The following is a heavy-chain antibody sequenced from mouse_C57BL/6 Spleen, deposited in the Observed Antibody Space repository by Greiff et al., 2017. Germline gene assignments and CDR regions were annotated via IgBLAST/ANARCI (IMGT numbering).Heavy chain of an antibody. CDR3: ARHDGYYDY. CDR2: ISSGGSYT. Sequence: EVKLMDSGGDLVKPGGSLKLSCAASGFTFSSYGMSWVRQTPDKRLEWVATISSGGSYTYYPDSVKGRFTISRDNAKNTLYLQMSSLKSEDTAMYYCARHDGYYDYWGQGTTLTVSS. J-gene: IGHJ2*01. CDR1: GFTFSSYG. V-gene: IGHV5-6*01. D-gene: IGHD2-3*01.